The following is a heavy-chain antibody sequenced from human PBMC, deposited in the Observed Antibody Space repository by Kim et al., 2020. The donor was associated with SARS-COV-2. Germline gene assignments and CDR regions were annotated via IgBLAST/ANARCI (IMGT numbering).Heavy chain of an antibody. J-gene: IGHJ4*02. V-gene: IGHV3-23*01. CDR3: VRRDCSGGTCYFFDY. Sequence: AVKGRFTISRNNPKNTVDLQMSSLRGEDTAIYYCVRRDCSGGTCYFFDYWGQGTLVTVSS. D-gene: IGHD2-15*01.